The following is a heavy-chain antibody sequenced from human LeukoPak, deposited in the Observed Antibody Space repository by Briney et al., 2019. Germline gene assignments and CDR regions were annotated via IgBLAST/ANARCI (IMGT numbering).Heavy chain of an antibody. V-gene: IGHV4-61*02. CDR3: ARGIVVVAQLGYYFYYMDV. D-gene: IGHD2-15*01. Sequence: SETLSLTCTVSGGSISSGSYYWGWIRQPAGKGLEWIGRIYTSGSTNYNPSLKSRVTISGDTSKNQFSLKLSSVTAADTAVYYCARGIVVVAQLGYYFYYMDVWGKGTTVTISS. CDR1: GGSISSGSYY. CDR2: IYTSGST. J-gene: IGHJ6*03.